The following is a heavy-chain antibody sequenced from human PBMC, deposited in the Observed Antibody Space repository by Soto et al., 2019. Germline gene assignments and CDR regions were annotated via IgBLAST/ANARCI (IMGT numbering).Heavy chain of an antibody. CDR2: INYSGRTT. Sequence: VQLLESGGGLVQPGGSLRLSCVASGFTFSNYAMSWVRQPPGKGLEWVSAINYSGRTTYYADSVRGRFTISRDNSKNTLSLQMNSLRADDTAAYFCAKEGDLHDFWSGYGLDVWGQGTTVTVSS. V-gene: IGHV3-23*01. CDR3: AKEGDLHDFWSGYGLDV. D-gene: IGHD3-3*01. CDR1: GFTFSNYA. J-gene: IGHJ6*02.